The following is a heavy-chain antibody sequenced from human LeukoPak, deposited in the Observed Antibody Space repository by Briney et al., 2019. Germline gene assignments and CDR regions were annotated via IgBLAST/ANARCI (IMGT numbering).Heavy chain of an antibody. J-gene: IGHJ5*02. CDR2: IYTSGST. CDR3: ARATRGWFDP. Sequence: SETVSHTCTVSGRSISSYYGSWLRQPAGKGLEWIGRIYTSGSTNYNPALKSRVTMSVDTSKNQFSLNPSSVTAADSAGYYCARATRGWFDPWGQGTLVTVSS. D-gene: IGHD4-11*01. CDR1: GRSISSYY. V-gene: IGHV4-4*07.